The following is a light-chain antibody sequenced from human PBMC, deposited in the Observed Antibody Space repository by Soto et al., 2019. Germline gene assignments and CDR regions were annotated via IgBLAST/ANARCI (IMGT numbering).Light chain of an antibody. J-gene: IGKJ1*01. CDR1: QSVFSS. Sequence: EIVMTQSPATLSVSPGERATLSCRASQSVFSSLAWYQQKPGQAPRLLIYDTSTRATGIPARFSGSGSGTEFTLTISSLQSEDFAVYYCQQYNNWPGTFGQGTKVDIK. CDR2: DTS. V-gene: IGKV3-15*01. CDR3: QQYNNWPGT.